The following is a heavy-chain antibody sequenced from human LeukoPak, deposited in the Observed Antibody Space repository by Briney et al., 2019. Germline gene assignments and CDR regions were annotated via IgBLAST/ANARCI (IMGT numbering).Heavy chain of an antibody. CDR1: GGSISSYY. CDR3: ARDISGGYDRVWYFDL. Sequence: SETLSLTCTVSGGSISSYYWSWIRQTPGKGLEWSGYIYYSGSTYYNPSLKSRVTISVDTSKNQFSLKLSSVTAADTAVYYCARDISGGYDRVWYFDLWGRGTLVTVSS. CDR2: IYYSGST. D-gene: IGHD5-12*01. J-gene: IGHJ2*01. V-gene: IGHV4-59*12.